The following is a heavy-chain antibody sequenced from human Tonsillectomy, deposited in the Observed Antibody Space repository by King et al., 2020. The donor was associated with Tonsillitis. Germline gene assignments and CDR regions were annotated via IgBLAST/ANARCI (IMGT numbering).Heavy chain of an antibody. CDR2: IIPIFGTA. CDR1: GGTFSSYA. D-gene: IGHD6-19*01. V-gene: IGHV1-69*01. Sequence: VQLVQSGAEVKKPGSSVKVSCKASGGTFSSYAISWVRQAPGQGLEWMGGIIPIFGTANYAQKFQGRVTITADESTSTAYMELSSLRSEDTAVYYCARATVAGTLSYYSGMDVWGQGTTVTVSS. CDR3: ARATVAGTLSYYSGMDV. J-gene: IGHJ6*02.